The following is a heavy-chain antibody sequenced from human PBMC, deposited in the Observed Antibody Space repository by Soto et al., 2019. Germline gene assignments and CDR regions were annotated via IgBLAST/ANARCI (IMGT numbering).Heavy chain of an antibody. CDR3: ARLLGLRAAES. J-gene: IGHJ1*01. Sequence: QIQLHESGPGLVKPSETLSLTCSVSGVSISGSTFYWGWIRQSPGKGLEWIGSVYYNENTYYNPSLSSRVTISIQPSKTQFSLNLRSVTAADTAVYYCARLLGLRAAESWGQGTLLTVAS. CDR1: GVSISGSTFY. V-gene: IGHV4-39*01. CDR2: VYYNENT. D-gene: IGHD3-16*01.